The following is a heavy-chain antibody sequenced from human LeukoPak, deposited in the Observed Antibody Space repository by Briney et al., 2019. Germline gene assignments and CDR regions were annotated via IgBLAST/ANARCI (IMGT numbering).Heavy chain of an antibody. J-gene: IGHJ5*02. CDR2: IYYSGST. CDR3: ARWYSSSWYNWFDP. V-gene: IGHV4-61*08. CDR1: GGSISSGDYY. Sequence: PSETLSLTCTVSGGSISSGDYYWSWIRQPPGKGLEWIGYIYYSGSTNYNPSLKSRVTISVDTSKNQFSLKLSSVTAADTAVYYCARWYSSSWYNWFDPWGQGTLVTVSS. D-gene: IGHD6-13*01.